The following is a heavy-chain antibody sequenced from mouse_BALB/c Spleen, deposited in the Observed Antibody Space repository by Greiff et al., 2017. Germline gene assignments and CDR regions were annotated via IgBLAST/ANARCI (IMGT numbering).Heavy chain of an antibody. CDR2: IDPANGNT. J-gene: IGHJ2*01. CDR3: ASATVGDY. CDR1: GFNIKDTY. V-gene: IGHV14-3*02. D-gene: IGHD1-1*01. Sequence: VQLQQSGAELVKPGASVKLSCTASGFNIKDTYMHWVKQRPEQGLEWIGRIDPANGNTKYDPKFQGKATITADTSSNTAYLQLSSLTSEDTAVYYCASATVGDYWGQGTTLTVSS.